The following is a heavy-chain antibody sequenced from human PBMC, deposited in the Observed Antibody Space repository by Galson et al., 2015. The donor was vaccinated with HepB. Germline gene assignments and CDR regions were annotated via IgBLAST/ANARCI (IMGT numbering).Heavy chain of an antibody. D-gene: IGHD3-10*01. V-gene: IGHV3-21*01. CDR1: GFTFSSYS. CDR2: ISSSSSYI. CDR3: ARRPQGTVYYMDV. J-gene: IGHJ6*03. Sequence: SLRLSCAASGFTFSSYSMNWVRQAPGKGLEWVSSISSSSSYIYYADSVKGRFTISRDNAKNSLYLQMNSLRAEDTAVYYCARRPQGTVYYMDVWGKGTTVTVSS.